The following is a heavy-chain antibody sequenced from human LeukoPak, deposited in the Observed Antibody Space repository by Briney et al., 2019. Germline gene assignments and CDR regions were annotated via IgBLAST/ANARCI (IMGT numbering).Heavy chain of an antibody. D-gene: IGHD2-21*02. CDR3: ASPSPLAYCGGDCYAFDI. V-gene: IGHV4-59*12. Sequence: SETLSLTCTVSGGSLSSYYWSWIRQPPGKGLEWIGEIYHSGSTNYNPSLKSRVTISVDKSKNQFSLKLSSVTAADTAVYYFASPSPLAYCGGDCYAFDIWGQGTMVTVSS. J-gene: IGHJ3*02. CDR1: GGSLSSYY. CDR2: IYHSGST.